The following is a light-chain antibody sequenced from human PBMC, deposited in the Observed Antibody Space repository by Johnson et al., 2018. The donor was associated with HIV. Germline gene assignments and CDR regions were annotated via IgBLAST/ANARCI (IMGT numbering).Light chain of an antibody. V-gene: IGLV1-51*02. J-gene: IGLJ1*01. CDR2: EDN. CDR1: VSNIESYF. Sequence: QALLTQPPSVSAAPGQTVNISCSGNVSNIESYFVSWYQQLPGAAPTLLIYEDNKRPSGIPDRFSGSKSGATATLGITGLQTGDEADYYCGIWDASLSPLYVFGTGTKVTVL. CDR3: GIWDASLSPLYV.